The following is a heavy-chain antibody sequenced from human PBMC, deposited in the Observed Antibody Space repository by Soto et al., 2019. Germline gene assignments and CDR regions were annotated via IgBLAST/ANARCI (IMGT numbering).Heavy chain of an antibody. D-gene: IGHD2-2*01. V-gene: IGHV3-48*03. J-gene: IGHJ6*02. CDR3: ARDLIRSTSSFLRPYGYSGMDV. Sequence: CLRVSCAASGSACVNNEVDWVRQDKGKGLEWVSYISSSGLTIYYSDSVKGRFTISRDDAKNSLYLQMNSLRAEDTAVYYCARDLIRSTSSFLRPYGYSGMDVWGQGTTVTVSS. CDR1: GSACVNNE. CDR2: ISSSGLTI.